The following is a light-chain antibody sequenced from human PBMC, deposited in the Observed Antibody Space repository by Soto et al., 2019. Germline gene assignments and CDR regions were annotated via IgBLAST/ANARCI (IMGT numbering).Light chain of an antibody. V-gene: IGKV1-39*01. CDR1: ENISRH. J-gene: IGKJ5*01. CDR2: AAS. CDR3: QQTYTTLSIT. Sequence: DIQMTQSPSSLSGSVGDRVTITCRASENISRHLNWYQQKPGKAPKRLIYAASSLQNGVPSRFRGGGSGTDFTLTISNLQPEDFATYYCQQTYTTLSITFGQGTRLESK.